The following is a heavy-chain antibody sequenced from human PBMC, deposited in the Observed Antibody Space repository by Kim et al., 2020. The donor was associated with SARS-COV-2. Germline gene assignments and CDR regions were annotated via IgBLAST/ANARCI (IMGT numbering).Heavy chain of an antibody. CDR3: ASPSVAVAGGFDY. CDR2: ISYDGSNK. V-gene: IGHV3-30-3*01. CDR1: GFTFSSYA. D-gene: IGHD6-19*01. Sequence: GGSLRLSCAASGFTFSSYAMHWVRQAPGKGLEWVAVISYDGSNKYYADSVKGRFTISRDNSKNTLYLQMNSLRAEDTAVYYCASPSVAVAGGFDYWGQGTLVTVSS. J-gene: IGHJ4*02.